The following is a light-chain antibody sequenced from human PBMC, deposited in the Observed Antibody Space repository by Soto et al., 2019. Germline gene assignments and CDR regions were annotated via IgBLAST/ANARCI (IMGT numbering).Light chain of an antibody. J-gene: IGKJ2*01. CDR1: QSVSSY. CDR2: DAS. Sequence: EMVLTQSPATLSLSPGERATLSCRASQSVSSYLAWYQQKPGQAPRLLFYDASNRATGIPARFSGSGSGTDFTLTISSLEPEDFAVYYCQQRSNWPPYTFGQGTKLEIK. V-gene: IGKV3-11*01. CDR3: QQRSNWPPYT.